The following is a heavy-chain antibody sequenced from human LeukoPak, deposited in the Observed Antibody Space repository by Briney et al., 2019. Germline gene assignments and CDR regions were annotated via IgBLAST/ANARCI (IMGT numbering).Heavy chain of an antibody. Sequence: SGTLSLTCAVYGGSLSGYYWSWIRQPPGKGLEWIGEINHSGSTNYNPSLKSRVTISVDTSKNQFSLKLSSVTAADTAVYYCARGVSSSSPRDYWGQGTLVTVSS. J-gene: IGHJ4*02. CDR1: GGSLSGYY. CDR3: ARGVSSSSPRDY. CDR2: INHSGST. V-gene: IGHV4-34*01. D-gene: IGHD6-13*01.